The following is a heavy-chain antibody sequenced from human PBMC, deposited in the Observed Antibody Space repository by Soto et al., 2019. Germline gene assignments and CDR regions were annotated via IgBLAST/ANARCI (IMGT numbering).Heavy chain of an antibody. CDR2: IWSDGSYK. D-gene: IGHD2-2*01. CDR3: ARAHVEVPVSRYSYYGMDV. CDR1: GFTFNNYG. Sequence: QVQLVESGGGVVQPGRSLRLSCAASGFTFNNYGMHWVRQAPGKGLEWVAVIWSDGSYKSYADSVKGRFTISRDISKKTMYLQMISLRAEDTAVYYCARAHVEVPVSRYSYYGMDVWGQGTTVTVSS. J-gene: IGHJ6*02. V-gene: IGHV3-33*01.